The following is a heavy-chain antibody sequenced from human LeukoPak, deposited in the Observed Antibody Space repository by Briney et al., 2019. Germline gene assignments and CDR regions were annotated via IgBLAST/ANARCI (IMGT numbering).Heavy chain of an antibody. CDR1: GGSFSGYY. V-gene: IGHV4-34*01. CDR2: INHSGST. CDR3: AREASGVVTAIRGAFYYYYMDV. D-gene: IGHD2-21*02. J-gene: IGHJ6*03. Sequence: PSETLPLTCAVYGGSFSGYYWSWIRQPPGKGLEWIGEINHSGSTNYNPSLKSRVTISVDTSKNQFSLKLSSVTAADTAVYYCAREASGVVTAIRGAFYYYYMDVWGKGTTVTVSS.